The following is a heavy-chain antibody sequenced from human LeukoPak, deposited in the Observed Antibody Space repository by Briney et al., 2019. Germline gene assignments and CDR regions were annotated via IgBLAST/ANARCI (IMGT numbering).Heavy chain of an antibody. CDR1: GGSISSYY. CDR3: ASQGRAGDLGY. CDR2: IYYSGST. V-gene: IGHV4-59*08. Sequence: SETLSLTCTVSGGSISSYYWSWIRQPPGKGLKWIGYIYYSGSTNYNPSLKSRVTISVDTSKNQFSLKLSSVTAADTAVYYCASQGRAGDLGYWGQGTLVTVSS. J-gene: IGHJ4*02. D-gene: IGHD2-21*01.